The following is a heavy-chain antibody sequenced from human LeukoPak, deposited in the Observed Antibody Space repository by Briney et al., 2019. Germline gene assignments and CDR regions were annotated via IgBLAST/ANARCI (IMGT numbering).Heavy chain of an antibody. D-gene: IGHD6-19*01. Sequence: SETLSLTCTVSGGPISSYYWSWIRQPPGKGLEWIGYIYYSGSTNYNPSLKSRVTISVDTSKNQFSLKLSSVTAADTAVYYCARGASSGWKDYWGQGTLVTVSS. CDR2: IYYSGST. CDR3: ARGASSGWKDY. J-gene: IGHJ4*02. CDR1: GGPISSYY. V-gene: IGHV4-59*01.